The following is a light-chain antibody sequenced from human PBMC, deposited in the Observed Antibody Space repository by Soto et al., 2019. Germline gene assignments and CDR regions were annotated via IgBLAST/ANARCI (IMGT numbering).Light chain of an antibody. CDR2: KAS. Sequence: DIQMTQSPSTLSASVGDRVTITCRASQSISSWLAWYQQKPGKAPKLLIYKASSLESGVPSRFSGSGSGTEFTPTISSLQPDDFATYYCQQYNSYSPRTFGQGTKVDIK. J-gene: IGKJ1*01. V-gene: IGKV1-5*03. CDR3: QQYNSYSPRT. CDR1: QSISSW.